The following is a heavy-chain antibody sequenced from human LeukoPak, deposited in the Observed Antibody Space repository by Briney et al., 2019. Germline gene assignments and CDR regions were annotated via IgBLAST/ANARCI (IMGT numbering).Heavy chain of an antibody. CDR2: IYTSGST. Sequence: SETLSLTCTVSGGSIGSGSYYWSWIRQPAGKGLEWIGRIYTSGSTNYNPSLKSRVTISVDTSKNQFSLKLSSVTAADTAVYYCARDAQGYYFDYWGQGTLVTVSS. J-gene: IGHJ4*02. V-gene: IGHV4-61*02. CDR3: ARDAQGYYFDY. CDR1: GGSIGSGSYY.